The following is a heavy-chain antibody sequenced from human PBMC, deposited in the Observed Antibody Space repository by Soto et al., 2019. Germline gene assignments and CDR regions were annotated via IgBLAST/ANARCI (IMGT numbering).Heavy chain of an antibody. V-gene: IGHV4-59*01. CDR1: GGSISGYY. Sequence: SVTLSLTCTVPGGSISGYYWSWIRQPPGKGLEWIGYIYYSGSTNYNPSLKSRVTISVDTSKNQFSLKLSSVTAADTAVYYCARDHGQDGMDVWGQGTTVTVSS. CDR2: IYYSGST. CDR3: ARDHGQDGMDV. J-gene: IGHJ6*01.